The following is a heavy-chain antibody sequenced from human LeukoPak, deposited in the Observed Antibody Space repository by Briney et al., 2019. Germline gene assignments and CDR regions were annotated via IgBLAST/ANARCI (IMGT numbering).Heavy chain of an antibody. CDR1: GFTFSSYW. V-gene: IGHV3-7*01. CDR3: ARDHSFWSGYYYDY. CDR2: IKQDGSEK. Sequence: GGSLRLSCAASGFTFSSYWMSWVRQAPGKGLEWVANIKQDGSEKYYVDSVKGRFTISRDNAKNSLYLQMNSLRAEDTAVYYCARDHSFWSGYYYDYWGQGTLVTVSS. J-gene: IGHJ4*02. D-gene: IGHD3-3*01.